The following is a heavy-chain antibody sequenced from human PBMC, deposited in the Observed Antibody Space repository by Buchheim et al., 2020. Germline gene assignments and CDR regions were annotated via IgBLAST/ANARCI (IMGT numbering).Heavy chain of an antibody. Sequence: QVQLVESGGGVVQPGRSLRLSCAASGFTFSSYGMHWVRQAPGKGLEWVAVIWYDGSNKYYADSVKGRFTISRDNSKNTLYLQMNSLRAEDTAVYYCARQDYDSSGYYSGPLDYWGQGTL. D-gene: IGHD3-22*01. V-gene: IGHV3-33*01. J-gene: IGHJ4*02. CDR1: GFTFSSYG. CDR3: ARQDYDSSGYYSGPLDY. CDR2: IWYDGSNK.